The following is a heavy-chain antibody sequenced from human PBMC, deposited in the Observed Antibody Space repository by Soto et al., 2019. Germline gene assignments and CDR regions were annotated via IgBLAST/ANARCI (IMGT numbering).Heavy chain of an antibody. D-gene: IGHD6-13*01. J-gene: IGHJ6*02. CDR3: ARVIAEVYYYYGMDV. CDR2: IIPISGTA. V-gene: IGHV1-69*06. Sequence: QVQLVQSGAEVKKPGSSVKVSCKASGGTFSSYAISWVRQAPGQGLEWMGGIIPISGTANYPQKFQGRVTITADKSTSTAYMELSSLRSEDTAVYSCARVIAEVYYYYGMDVWGQGPTVTVSS. CDR1: GGTFSSYA.